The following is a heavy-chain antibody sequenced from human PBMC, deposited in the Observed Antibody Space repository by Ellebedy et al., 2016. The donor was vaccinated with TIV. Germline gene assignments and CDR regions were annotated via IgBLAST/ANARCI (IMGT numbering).Heavy chain of an antibody. CDR2: IYFSGIT. V-gene: IGHV4-59*01. D-gene: IGHD1-26*01. CDR1: DGSISNFH. J-gene: IGHJ4*02. CDR3: ARWVGHFDF. Sequence: MPSETLSLTCTVSDGSISNFHWSWIRQPPGKGLEWIGYIYFSGITNYNPSLKSRVTMSVDTSKNQFPLKLSSVTTADTAVYYCARWVGHFDFWGQGAQVTVSS.